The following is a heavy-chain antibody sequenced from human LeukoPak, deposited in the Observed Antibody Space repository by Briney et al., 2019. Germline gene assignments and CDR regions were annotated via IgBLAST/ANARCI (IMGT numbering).Heavy chain of an antibody. CDR3: ARIGYSSSSFDY. CDR2: INQDGGQI. Sequence: GGSLRLSCVASGFTFSHYWMSWVRQAPGRGLEWVANINQDGGQIYYVDSAEGRFTISRDNPKNSVYLQVNSLRAEDTAVYYCARIGYSSSSFDYWGQGTLVTVSS. D-gene: IGHD6-6*01. CDR1: GFTFSHYW. V-gene: IGHV3-7*01. J-gene: IGHJ4*02.